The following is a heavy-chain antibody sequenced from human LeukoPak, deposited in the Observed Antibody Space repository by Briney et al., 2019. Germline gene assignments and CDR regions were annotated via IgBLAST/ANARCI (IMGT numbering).Heavy chain of an antibody. CDR2: IYPADSDT. J-gene: IGHJ4*02. Sequence: GESLKISCKGSEYSFTNYWIGWVRQMPGKGLEFMGIIYPADSDTRYSPSFQGQVTFSADKSISTAYLQWSSLKASDTAMYYCARHETGPYFDYWGQGTLVTVSS. CDR1: EYSFTNYW. CDR3: ARHETGPYFDY. D-gene: IGHD1-1*01. V-gene: IGHV5-51*01.